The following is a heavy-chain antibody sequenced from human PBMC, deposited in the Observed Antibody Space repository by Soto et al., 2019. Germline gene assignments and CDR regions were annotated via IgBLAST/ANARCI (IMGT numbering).Heavy chain of an antibody. J-gene: IGHJ6*02. Sequence: KTSETLSLTCAVYGGSFSGYYWSWIRQPPGKGLEWIGEINHSGSTNYNPSLKSRVTISVDTSKNQFSLKLSSVTAADTAVYYCARGPAYCGGDCGNYYYGMDVWGQGTTVTVSS. CDR3: ARGPAYCGGDCGNYYYGMDV. V-gene: IGHV4-34*01. CDR1: GGSFSGYY. D-gene: IGHD2-21*02. CDR2: INHSGST.